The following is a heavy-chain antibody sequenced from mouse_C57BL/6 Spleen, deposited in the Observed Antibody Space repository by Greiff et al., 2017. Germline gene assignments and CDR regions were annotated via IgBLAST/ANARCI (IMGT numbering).Heavy chain of an antibody. CDR1: GFTFSDYG. D-gene: IGHD2-2*01. CDR3: ASIGYERDYAMDY. J-gene: IGHJ4*01. CDR2: ISSGSSTI. V-gene: IGHV5-17*01. Sequence: EVMLVASGGGLVKPGGSLKLSCAASGFTFSDYGMHWVRQAPEKGLEWVAYISSGSSTIYYADPVKGRVTITRANAKNTLFMQMTSLRSEDTAMYYCASIGYERDYAMDYWGQGTSVTVSS.